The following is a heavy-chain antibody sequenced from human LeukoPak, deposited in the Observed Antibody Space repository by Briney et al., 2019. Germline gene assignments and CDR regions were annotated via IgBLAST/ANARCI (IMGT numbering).Heavy chain of an antibody. CDR3: ARKIVVPAAISAFDI. CDR2: IYTSGST. D-gene: IGHD2-2*01. Sequence: SQTLSLTCTVSGGSISSGSYYWSWIRQPAGKGLECIGRIYTSGSTNYNPSLKSRVTISVDTSKNHFSLKLSSVTAADTAVYYCARKIVVPAAISAFDIWGQGTMVTVSS. J-gene: IGHJ3*02. CDR1: GGSISSGSYY. V-gene: IGHV4-61*02.